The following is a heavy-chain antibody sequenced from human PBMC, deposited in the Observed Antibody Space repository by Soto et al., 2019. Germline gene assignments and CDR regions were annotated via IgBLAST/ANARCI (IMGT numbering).Heavy chain of an antibody. V-gene: IGHV4-34*01. CDR2: INHSGST. D-gene: IGHD3-10*01. CDR3: ARGRDEGVYGMDV. CDR1: GGSFSGYY. Sequence: SQTLSLTCAVYGGSFSGYYWSWIRQPPGKGLEWIGEINHSGSTNYNPSLKSRVTISVDTSKNQFSLKLSSVTAADTAVYYCARGRDEGVYGMDVWGQGTTVTVSS. J-gene: IGHJ6*02.